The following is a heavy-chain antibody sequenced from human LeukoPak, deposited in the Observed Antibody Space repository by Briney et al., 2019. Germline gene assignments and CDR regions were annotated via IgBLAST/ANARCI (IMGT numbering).Heavy chain of an antibody. D-gene: IGHD2-2*01. V-gene: IGHV3-20*04. CDR1: GFTFDDYG. Sequence: GGSLRLSCAASGFTFDDYGMSWVRQAPGKGLEWVSGINWNGGSTGYADSVKGRFTISRDNAKNSLYLQMNSLRAEDTALYYCARYGVPAATPYYMDVWGKGTTVTVSS. CDR3: ARYGVPAATPYYMDV. J-gene: IGHJ6*03. CDR2: INWNGGST.